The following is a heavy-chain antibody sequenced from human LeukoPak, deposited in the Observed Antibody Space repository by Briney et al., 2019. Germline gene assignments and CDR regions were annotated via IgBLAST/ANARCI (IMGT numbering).Heavy chain of an antibody. J-gene: IGHJ4*02. D-gene: IGHD6-13*01. V-gene: IGHV4-30-4*01. CDR3: AREPTGGGSSWYGDY. Sequence: SETLSLTCTVSGGSISSGDYYWSWIRQPPGKGLEWIGYIYYSGSTYYNPSLKSRVTISVDTSKNQFSLKLSSVTAADTAVYYCAREPTGGGSSWYGDYWGQGTLVTVSS. CDR2: IYYSGST. CDR1: GGSISSGDYY.